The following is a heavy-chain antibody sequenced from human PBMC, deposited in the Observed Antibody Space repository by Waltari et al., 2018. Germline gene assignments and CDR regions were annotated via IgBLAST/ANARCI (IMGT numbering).Heavy chain of an antibody. Sequence: EVQLVEPGGGLVQPGGSLRPSCAASGFTFSSYTMNWVRQAPGKGLEWVSGITSSSSYIYYTDSVKGRFTISRDNAKNSLYLQMNSLRAEDTAVYYCARDPLHYYGSGSLYYFDYWGQGTLVTVSS. V-gene: IGHV3-21*01. CDR1: GFTFSSYT. CDR2: ITSSSSYI. CDR3: ARDPLHYYGSGSLYYFDY. D-gene: IGHD3-10*01. J-gene: IGHJ4*02.